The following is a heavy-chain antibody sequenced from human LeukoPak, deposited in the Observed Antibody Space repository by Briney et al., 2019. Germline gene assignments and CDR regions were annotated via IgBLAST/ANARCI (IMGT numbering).Heavy chain of an antibody. J-gene: IGHJ4*02. V-gene: IGHV3-21*01. D-gene: IGHD3-10*01. CDR1: GFTFSSYS. CDR3: ARADRLGSYYED. CDR2: ISSSSSYI. Sequence: GGSLRLSCAASGFTFSSYSMNWVRQAPGKGLEWVSSISSSSSYIYYADSVKGRFTISRDNAKNSLYLQMNSLRAEDTAVYYCARADRLGSYYEDWGQGTLVTVSS.